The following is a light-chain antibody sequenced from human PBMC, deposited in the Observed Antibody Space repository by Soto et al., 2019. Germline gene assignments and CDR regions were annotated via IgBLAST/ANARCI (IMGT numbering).Light chain of an antibody. CDR2: KAS. CDR1: QSIGSW. J-gene: IGKJ1*01. Sequence: IQMTQSPSIVSASVGDRVTITCRASQSIGSWVAWYQQKPGRAPNLLIHKASHLESGVPSRFSGSGSGTDFTLTISCLQSEDFATYYCQQYYSYPRTFGQGTKVAIK. CDR3: QQYYSYPRT. V-gene: IGKV1-5*03.